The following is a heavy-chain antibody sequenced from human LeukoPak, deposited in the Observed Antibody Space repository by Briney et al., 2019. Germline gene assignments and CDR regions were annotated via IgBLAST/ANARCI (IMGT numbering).Heavy chain of an antibody. Sequence: GNSLRLSCAASGFIFSDYVMHWVRQAPGKGLEWVAVISYDGSNKYYADSVKGRLTISRDNSNNTLYVQINVLRVGDTAMYYCARDKRLQGVFDIWGQGTFVTVSS. J-gene: IGHJ3*02. CDR2: ISYDGSNK. D-gene: IGHD2-8*01. V-gene: IGHV3-30-3*01. CDR1: GFIFSDYV. CDR3: ARDKRLQGVFDI.